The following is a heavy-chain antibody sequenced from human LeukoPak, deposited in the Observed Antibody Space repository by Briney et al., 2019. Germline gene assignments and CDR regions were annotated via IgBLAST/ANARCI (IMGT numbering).Heavy chain of an antibody. CDR1: GGSISSYY. CDR2: IYYSGST. CDR3: ARGATYYYDRSGYYHGCFDP. J-gene: IGHJ5*02. D-gene: IGHD3-22*01. Sequence: SETLSLTCTVPGGSISSYYWSWIRQPPGKGLEWIGYIYYSGSTYNNPSLKSRVVISIDTSKNQVSLKLNSVTAADTAVYYCARGATYYYDRSGYYHGCFDPWGQGTPVTVSS. V-gene: IGHV4-59*12.